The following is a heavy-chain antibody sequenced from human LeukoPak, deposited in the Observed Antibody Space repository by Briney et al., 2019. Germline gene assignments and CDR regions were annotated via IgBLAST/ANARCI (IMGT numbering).Heavy chain of an antibody. CDR2: IYYGGST. CDR3: ARRPIVVVITLFDAFDI. Sequence: PSETLSLTCTVSGGSISSSSYYWGWIRQPPGKGLEWIGSIYYGGSTYYNPSLKSRVTISVDTSKNQFSLKLSSVTAADTAVYYCARRPIVVVITLFDAFDIWGQGTMVTVSS. V-gene: IGHV4-39*01. CDR1: GGSISSSSYY. D-gene: IGHD3-22*01. J-gene: IGHJ3*02.